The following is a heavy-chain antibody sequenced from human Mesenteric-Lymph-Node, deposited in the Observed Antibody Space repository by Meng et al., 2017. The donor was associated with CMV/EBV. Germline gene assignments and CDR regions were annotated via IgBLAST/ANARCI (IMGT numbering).Heavy chain of an antibody. Sequence: GSLRLSCTVSGGSISSSSYYWGWIRQPPGKGLEWIGRIYYSGSTYYNPSLKSRVTISVDTSKNQFSLKLSSVTAADTAVYYCATCPASNNYYDFWSGYYYYGMDVWGQGTTVTVSS. V-gene: IGHV4-39*01. J-gene: IGHJ6*02. D-gene: IGHD3-3*01. CDR2: IYYSGST. CDR1: GGSISSSSYY. CDR3: ATCPASNNYYDFWSGYYYYGMDV.